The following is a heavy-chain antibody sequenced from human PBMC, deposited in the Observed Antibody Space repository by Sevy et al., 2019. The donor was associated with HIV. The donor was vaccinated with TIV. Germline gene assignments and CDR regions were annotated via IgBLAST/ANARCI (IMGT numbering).Heavy chain of an antibody. CDR1: GFTFSSYA. V-gene: IGHV3-23*01. Sequence: GGSLRLSCAASGFTFSSYAMSWVRQAPGKGLEWVSAISGSGGSTYYADSVKGRFTISRDNAKNTLYLQMNSLRAEDTAVYYCARQIQLGVFDYWGQGTLVTVSS. CDR2: ISGSGGST. CDR3: ARQIQLGVFDY. J-gene: IGHJ4*02. D-gene: IGHD1-1*01.